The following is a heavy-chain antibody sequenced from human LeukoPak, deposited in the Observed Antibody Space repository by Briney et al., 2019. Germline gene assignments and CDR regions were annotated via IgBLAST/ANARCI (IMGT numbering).Heavy chain of an antibody. D-gene: IGHD2-15*01. CDR1: GFTFDDYA. Sequence: GRSLRLSCAASGFTFDDYAMHWVRQAPGKGLEWVSGISWNSGSIGYADSVKGRFTISRDNAKNSLYLQMNSLRAEDTAVYYCARGGLFKYFFDYWGQGTPVTVSS. CDR2: ISWNSGSI. V-gene: IGHV3-9*01. CDR3: ARGGLFKYFFDY. J-gene: IGHJ4*02.